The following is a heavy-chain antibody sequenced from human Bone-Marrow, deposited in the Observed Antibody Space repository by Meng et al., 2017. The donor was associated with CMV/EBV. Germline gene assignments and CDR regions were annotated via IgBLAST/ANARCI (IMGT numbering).Heavy chain of an antibody. J-gene: IGHJ6*02. Sequence: ASVKVSCKASGYTFTSYDINWVRQATGQGLEWMGWMNPNSGNTGYAQKFQGRVTMTRNTSISTAYMELSSLRSEDTAVYYCARDGFDYYTMDVWGQGTTVTVSS. D-gene: IGHD3-10*01. CDR3: ARDGFDYYTMDV. V-gene: IGHV1-8*01. CDR1: GYTFTSYD. CDR2: MNPNSGNT.